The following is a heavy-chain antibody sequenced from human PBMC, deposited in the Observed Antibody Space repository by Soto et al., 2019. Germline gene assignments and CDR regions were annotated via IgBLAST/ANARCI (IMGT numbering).Heavy chain of an antibody. CDR3: ARIPRYSFPTSDDLDS. Sequence: SVKVSCKASGGTFYTYTFSWVRQAPGQGLEWMGSITPIYPTTNYAEKFQGRLTVTADGSTNTAYMELNSLTSEDTAVYYCARIPRYSFPTSDDLDSWGKGTLVTVS. CDR2: ITPIYPTT. J-gene: IGHJ4*02. D-gene: IGHD5-18*01. V-gene: IGHV1-69*13. CDR1: GGTFYTYT.